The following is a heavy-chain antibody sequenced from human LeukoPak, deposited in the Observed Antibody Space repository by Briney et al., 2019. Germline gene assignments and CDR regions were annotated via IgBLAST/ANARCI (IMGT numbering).Heavy chain of an antibody. V-gene: IGHV3-23*01. D-gene: IGHD3-16*01. Sequence: GGSLRLSCAASRFTFSSYAMSWVRQAPGKGLEWVSTITGSSGSTFTYYADSVKGRCTVTRDNSKNTLYLQMNSLRAEDTAVYYCAKENTPFGSSVFQRVGGAFDIWGQGTRVTVSS. J-gene: IGHJ3*02. CDR1: RFTFSSYA. CDR2: ITGSSGSTFT. CDR3: AKENTPFGSSVFQRVGGAFDI.